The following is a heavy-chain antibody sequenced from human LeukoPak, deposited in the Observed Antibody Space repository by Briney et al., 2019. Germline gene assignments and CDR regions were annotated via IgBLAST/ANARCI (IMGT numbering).Heavy chain of an antibody. CDR1: GFTFSSYV. CDR2: ISGSGDST. J-gene: IGHJ6*02. CDR3: AKHKRMDV. V-gene: IGHV3-23*01. Sequence: GGSLRLSCAASGFTFSSYVMSWVRQAPGKGLEWVSGISGSGDSTYYADFVKGRFTISRDNSKNALYLQMNSLRAEDTAVYYCAKHKRMDVWGLGTTVTVSS.